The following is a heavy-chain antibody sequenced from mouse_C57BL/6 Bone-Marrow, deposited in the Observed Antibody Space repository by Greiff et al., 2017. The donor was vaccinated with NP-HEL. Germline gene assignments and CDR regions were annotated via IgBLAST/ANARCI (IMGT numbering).Heavy chain of an antibody. CDR1: GFTFSDYY. D-gene: IGHD2-1*01. Sequence: EVQGVESGGGLVQPGGSLKLSCAASGFTFSDYYMYWVRQTPEKRLEWVAYISNGGGSTYYPDTVKGRFTISRDNAKNTLYLQMSRLKSEDTAMYYCARRGDGNYELMDYWGQGTSVTVSS. V-gene: IGHV5-12*01. CDR2: ISNGGGST. CDR3: ARRGDGNYELMDY. J-gene: IGHJ4*01.